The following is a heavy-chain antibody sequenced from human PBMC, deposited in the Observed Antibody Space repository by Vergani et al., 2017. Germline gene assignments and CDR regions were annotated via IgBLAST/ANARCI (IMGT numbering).Heavy chain of an antibody. CDR3: AREYYYDSSGYQDDAFDI. D-gene: IGHD3-22*01. Sequence: VQLVESGGGLVKPGGSLRLSCAASGFTFSDYYMSWIRQAPGKGLEWVANIKQDGSEKYYVDSVKGRFTISRDNAKNSLYLQMNSLRAEDTAVYYCAREYYYDSSGYQDDAFDIWGQGTMVTVSS. J-gene: IGHJ3*02. CDR2: IKQDGSEK. V-gene: IGHV3-7*01. CDR1: GFTFSDYY.